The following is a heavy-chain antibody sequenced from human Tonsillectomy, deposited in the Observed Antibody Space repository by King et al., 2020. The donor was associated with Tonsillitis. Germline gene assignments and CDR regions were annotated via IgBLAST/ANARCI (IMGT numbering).Heavy chain of an antibody. J-gene: IGHJ4*02. D-gene: IGHD3-3*01. CDR1: GGAITRGGYS. V-gene: IGHV4-30-2*01. CDR3: GGAIPPRRGFELEYFDF. CDR2: IYHSGST. Sequence: LQLQESGSGLVKPSQTLSLTCAVSGGAITRGGYSWSWIRQPPGKGLEWIGYIYHSGSTYYNPSLKSRVTISVDRSKNQFSLKLRSVTAADTAVYYCGGAIPPRRGFELEYFDFWGKGPLVTVSS.